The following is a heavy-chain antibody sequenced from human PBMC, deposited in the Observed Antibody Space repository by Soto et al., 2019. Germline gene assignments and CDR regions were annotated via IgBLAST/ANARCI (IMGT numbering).Heavy chain of an antibody. D-gene: IGHD2-21*01. Sequence: PGGSLRLSCAASGFTFINYGIHCFRQAPGKGLEWVAVIWYDGNNKYYADSVKGRFTISRDNSNNTLYVQMTSLRAEDTAVYYCARGLHSLFDYWGQGTLVTVSS. CDR1: GFTFINYG. V-gene: IGHV3-33*01. CDR3: ARGLHSLFDY. J-gene: IGHJ4*02. CDR2: IWYDGNNK.